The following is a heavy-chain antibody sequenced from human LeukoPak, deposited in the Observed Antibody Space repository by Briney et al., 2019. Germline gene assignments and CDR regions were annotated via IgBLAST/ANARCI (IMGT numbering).Heavy chain of an antibody. CDR3: ARGLSYGSSGYYYFDY. CDR2: ISYDGSNK. Sequence: GGSLRLSCAASGFTFSSYAMHWVRQAPGKGLEWVAGISYDGSNKYYADSVKGRFTISRDNSKNTLYLQMNSLRAEDTAVYYCARGLSYGSSGYYYFDYWGQGTLVTVSS. J-gene: IGHJ4*02. D-gene: IGHD3-22*01. CDR1: GFTFSSYA. V-gene: IGHV3-30-3*01.